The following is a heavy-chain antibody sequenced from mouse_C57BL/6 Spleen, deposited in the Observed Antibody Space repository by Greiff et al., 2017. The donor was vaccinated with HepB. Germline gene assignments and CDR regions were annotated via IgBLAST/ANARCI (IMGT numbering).Heavy chain of an antibody. CDR2: ISSGSSTI. CDR3: ARGRKGYYAMDY. J-gene: IGHJ4*01. V-gene: IGHV5-17*01. CDR1: GFTFSDYG. Sequence: DVMLVESGGGLVKPGGSLKLSCAASGFTFSDYGMHWVRQAPEKGLEWVAYISSGSSTIYYADTVKGRFTISRDNAKNTLFLQMTSLRSEDTAMYYCARGRKGYYAMDYWGQGTSVTVSS.